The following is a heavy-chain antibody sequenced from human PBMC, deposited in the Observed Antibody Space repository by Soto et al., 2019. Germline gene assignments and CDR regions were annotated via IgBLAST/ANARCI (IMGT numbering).Heavy chain of an antibody. CDR2: IRSKANSYAT. J-gene: IGHJ6*03. D-gene: IGHD2-2*01. V-gene: IGHV3-73*01. CDR1: GFTFSGSA. Sequence: GGSPRLSCAASGFTFSGSAMHWVRQASGKGLEWVGRIRSKANSYATAYAASVKGRFTISRDDSKNTAYLQMNSLKTEDTAVYYCTRHSNDIVVVPAAMTRDSNGSYYYMDVWGKGTTVTVSS. CDR3: TRHSNDIVVVPAAMTRDSNGSYYYMDV.